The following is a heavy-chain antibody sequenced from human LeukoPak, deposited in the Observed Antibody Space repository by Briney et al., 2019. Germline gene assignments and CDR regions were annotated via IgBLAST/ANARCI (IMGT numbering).Heavy chain of an antibody. CDR1: GYTFTSYY. CDR3: ARGNRIVGTTKDFDY. Sequence: ASVKVSCKASGYTFTSYYMHWVRQAPGQGLEWMGIINPSGGSTSYAQKFQGRVTMTRDTSTSTVYMELSSLRSEETAVYYCARGNRIVGTTKDFDYWGQGTLVTVSS. V-gene: IGHV1-46*01. CDR2: INPSGGST. J-gene: IGHJ4*02. D-gene: IGHD1-26*01.